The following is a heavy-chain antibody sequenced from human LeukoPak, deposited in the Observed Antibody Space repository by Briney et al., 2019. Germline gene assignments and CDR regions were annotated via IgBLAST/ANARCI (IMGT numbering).Heavy chain of an antibody. V-gene: IGHV3-23*01. CDR1: GFTFSSYA. J-gene: IGHJ4*02. Sequence: GGSLRLSCAASGFTFSSYAMSWVRQAPGKGLEWVSAISGIGGITYYADSVKGRFTISRDNSKNTLYLQMNSLRAGDTAVYYCAKRAASIAAAEVSDYWGQGTLVTVSS. CDR2: ISGIGGIT. D-gene: IGHD6-13*01. CDR3: AKRAASIAAAEVSDY.